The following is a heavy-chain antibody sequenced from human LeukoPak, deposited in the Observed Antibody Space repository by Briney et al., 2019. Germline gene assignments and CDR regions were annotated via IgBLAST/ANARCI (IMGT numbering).Heavy chain of an antibody. D-gene: IGHD3-10*01. Sequence: GGSLRLSCAASGFTFTRYSMTWVRQAPGKGLEWVSYISSSSSTIHYADSVKGRFTISRDNTKNSLYLQINSLRAEDTAVYYCARDSGSGSNYNWYFDLWGRGILVTVSS. CDR3: ARDSGSGSNYNWYFDL. J-gene: IGHJ2*01. CDR2: ISSSSSTI. CDR1: GFTFTRYS. V-gene: IGHV3-48*04.